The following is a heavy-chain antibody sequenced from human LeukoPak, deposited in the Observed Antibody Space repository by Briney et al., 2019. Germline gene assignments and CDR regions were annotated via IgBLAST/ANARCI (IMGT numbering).Heavy chain of an antibody. CDR3: AKRGLAAALFR. CDR1: GFTFSSYG. D-gene: IGHD6-13*01. V-gene: IGHV3-30*18. CDR2: ISYDGSNK. J-gene: IGHJ4*02. Sequence: GGSLRLSCAASGFTFSSYGMHWVRQAPGKGLEWVAVISYDGSNKYYADSVKGRFTISRDNSKNTLYLQMNSLRAEDTAVYYCAKRGLAAALFRWGQGTLVTVSS.